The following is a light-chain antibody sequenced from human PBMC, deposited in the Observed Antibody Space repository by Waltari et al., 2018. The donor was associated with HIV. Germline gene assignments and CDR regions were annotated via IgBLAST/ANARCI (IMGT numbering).Light chain of an antibody. Sequence: DIQMTQSPSSLSASVGDRVTITCRASQSISIYLNWYQQKPGKAPKLLIYAASSLQSWVPSRFSGSGSGTDFTLTISSLQPEDFATYFCQQSYSTPSFGGGTKVEIK. V-gene: IGKV1-39*01. CDR1: QSISIY. J-gene: IGKJ4*01. CDR2: AAS. CDR3: QQSYSTPS.